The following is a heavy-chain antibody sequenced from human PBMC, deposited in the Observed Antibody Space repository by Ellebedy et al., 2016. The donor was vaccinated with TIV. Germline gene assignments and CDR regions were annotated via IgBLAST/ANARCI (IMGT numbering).Heavy chain of an antibody. V-gene: IGHV3-33*01. CDR1: GFTFSTYF. D-gene: IGHD3-10*01. J-gene: IGHJ4*02. Sequence: GGSLRLSXAASGFTFSTYFMHWVRQVPGKELEWVALIWHDGSNKHYADSVKGRFTISRDNSKNILFLQMNSLRAEDTAVYYCAREEFGTSFDYWGQGTLVTVSS. CDR2: IWHDGSNK. CDR3: AREEFGTSFDY.